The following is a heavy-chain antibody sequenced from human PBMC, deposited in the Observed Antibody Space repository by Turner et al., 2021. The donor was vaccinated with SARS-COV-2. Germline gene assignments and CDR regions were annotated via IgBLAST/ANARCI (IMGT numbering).Heavy chain of an antibody. V-gene: IGHV4-39*01. D-gene: IGHD6-13*01. CDR3: ARHWEVAAAAYLARFDP. J-gene: IGHJ5*02. CDR2: IDYSGST. CDR1: GCSISSSSYY. Sequence: QLQLPESVPGLVKPSETLSLTCTVSGCSISSSSYYWGWIRQPPGKGLEWIGSIDYSGSTYYNQSLKSRVTISVDTSKNQFSLKLTSVTAADTAVYFCARHWEVAAAAYLARFDPWGQGTLVTVSS.